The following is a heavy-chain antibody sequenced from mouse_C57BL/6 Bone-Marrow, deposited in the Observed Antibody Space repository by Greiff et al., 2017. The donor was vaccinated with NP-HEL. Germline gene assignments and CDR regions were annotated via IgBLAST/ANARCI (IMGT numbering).Heavy chain of an antibody. D-gene: IGHD2-14*01. CDR2: IHPNSGST. V-gene: IGHV1-64*01. Sequence: QVQLQQPGAELVKPGASVKLSCKASGYTFTSYWMHWVKQRPGQGLEWIGMIHPNSGSTYYNEKFKSKVTLTVDKSSSTAYMQLSSPTSEDSAVYYCARSRYCLFAYWGQGTLVTVSA. J-gene: IGHJ3*01. CDR1: GYTFTSYW. CDR3: ARSRYCLFAY.